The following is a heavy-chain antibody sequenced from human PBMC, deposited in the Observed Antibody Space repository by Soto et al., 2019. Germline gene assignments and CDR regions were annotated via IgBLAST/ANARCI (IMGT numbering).Heavy chain of an antibody. V-gene: IGHV3-23*01. CDR1: GFTFSSYA. J-gene: IGHJ4*02. CDR2: ISGSGGST. Sequence: HPGGSLRLSCAASGFTFSSYAMSWVRQAPGKGLEWVSAISGSGGSTYYADSVKGRFTISRDNSKNTLYLQMNSLRAEDTAVYYCAKVSREWLVRLSFDYWGQGTLVTVSS. CDR3: AKVSREWLVRLSFDY. D-gene: IGHD6-19*01.